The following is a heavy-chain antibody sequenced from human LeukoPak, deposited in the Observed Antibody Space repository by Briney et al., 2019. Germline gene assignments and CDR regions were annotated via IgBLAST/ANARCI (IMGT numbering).Heavy chain of an antibody. CDR2: INHSGST. J-gene: IGHJ1*01. CDR3: ARGDPYYYDSSGYSSQYFQH. Sequence: SETLSLTCAVYGGSFSGYYWSWIRQPPGKGLEWSGEINHSGSTNYNPSLKSRVTISVDTSKNQFSLKLSPVTAADTAVYYCARGDPYYYDSSGYSSQYFQHWGQGTLVTVSS. V-gene: IGHV4-34*01. CDR1: GGSFSGYY. D-gene: IGHD3-22*01.